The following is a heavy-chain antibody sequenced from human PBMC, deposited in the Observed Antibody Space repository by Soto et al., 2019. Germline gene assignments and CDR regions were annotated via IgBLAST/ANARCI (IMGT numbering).Heavy chain of an antibody. J-gene: IGHJ6*02. Sequence: QVQLVESGGGVVQPGRSLRLSCAASGFTFSSYGMHWVRQAPGKGLEWVAVISYDGSNKYYADSVKGRFTISRDNSKNTLYLQMNSLRAEDTAVYYCAGSSSWSYYSYGMDVWGQGTTVTVSS. CDR1: GFTFSSYG. CDR3: AGSSSWSYYSYGMDV. CDR2: ISYDGSNK. D-gene: IGHD6-13*01. V-gene: IGHV3-30*03.